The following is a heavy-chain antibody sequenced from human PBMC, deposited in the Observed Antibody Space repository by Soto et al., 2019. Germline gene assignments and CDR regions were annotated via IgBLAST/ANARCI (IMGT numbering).Heavy chain of an antibody. J-gene: IGHJ4*02. D-gene: IGHD2-8*02. Sequence: SETLSLTCTVSGGSISSYYWSWIRQPPGKGLEWIGYIYYSGSTNYNPSLKSRVTISVGTSKNQFSLKLSSVTAADTAVYYCARDKITGLFDYWGQGTLVTVSS. V-gene: IGHV4-4*08. CDR1: GGSISSYY. CDR2: IYYSGST. CDR3: ARDKITGLFDY.